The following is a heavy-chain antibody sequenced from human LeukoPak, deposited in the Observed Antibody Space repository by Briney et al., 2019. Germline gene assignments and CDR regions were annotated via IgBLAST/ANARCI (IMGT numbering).Heavy chain of an antibody. J-gene: IGHJ4*02. CDR2: ISGYGDST. V-gene: IGHV3-23*01. CDR1: GFTFSSYA. Sequence: SGGSLRLSCAASGFTFSSYAMTWVRQAPGKGLECVSAISGYGDSTHYADFVMGRFTISRDNSKNTLSLQMDSLRAEDTAVYYCAKSRDGYNILDYWGQGTLVTVSS. CDR3: AKSRDGYNILDY. D-gene: IGHD5-24*01.